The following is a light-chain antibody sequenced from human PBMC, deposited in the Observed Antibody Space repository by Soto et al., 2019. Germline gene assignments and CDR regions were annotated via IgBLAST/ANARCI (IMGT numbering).Light chain of an antibody. V-gene: IGKV3-15*01. J-gene: IGKJ4*01. Sequence: EIVMTQSPATPSVSPGEIATLSCRASQSGNSNLAWYRQKPCQAPRLLISDASTRSTGVPARFSGSGSGTEFTLTISSLQSEDSGIYYCQQYNFWPPLTFGGGTKVEIK. CDR2: DAS. CDR1: QSGNSN. CDR3: QQYNFWPPLT.